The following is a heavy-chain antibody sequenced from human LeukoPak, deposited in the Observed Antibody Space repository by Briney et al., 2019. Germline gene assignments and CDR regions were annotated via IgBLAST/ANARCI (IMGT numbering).Heavy chain of an antibody. V-gene: IGHV4-61*02. D-gene: IGHD3-22*01. J-gene: IGHJ3*02. CDR1: GGSISSGSYY. Sequence: SETLSLTCTVSGGSISSGSYYWSWIRQPAGKGLEWIGRIYTSGSTNYNPSLKSRVTISVDTSKNQFSLKLSSVTAADTAVYYCARDGPRGLYYYDSSGYYGDAFDIWGQGTMVTVSS. CDR3: ARDGPRGLYYYDSSGYYGDAFDI. CDR2: IYTSGST.